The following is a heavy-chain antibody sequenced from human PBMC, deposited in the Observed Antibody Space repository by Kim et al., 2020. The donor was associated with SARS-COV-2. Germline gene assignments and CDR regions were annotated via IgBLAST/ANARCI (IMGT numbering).Heavy chain of an antibody. CDR3: ARSRIVVVPPGYYYYYGMDV. Sequence: GGSLRLSCAASGFTFSSYDMHWVRQATGKGLEWVSAIGTAGDTYYPGSVKGRFTISRENAKNSLYLQMNSLRAGDTAVYYCARSRIVVVPPGYYYYYGMDVWGQGTTVTVSS. D-gene: IGHD3-22*01. CDR1: GFTFSSYD. CDR2: IGTAGDT. J-gene: IGHJ6*02. V-gene: IGHV3-13*01.